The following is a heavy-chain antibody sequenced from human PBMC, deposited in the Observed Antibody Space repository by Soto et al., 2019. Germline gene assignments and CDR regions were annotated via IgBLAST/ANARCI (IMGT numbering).Heavy chain of an antibody. CDR2: ISAYNGNT. CDR1: GYTFTSYG. CDR3: SRDSLRGAFDI. J-gene: IGHJ3*02. V-gene: IGHV1-18*01. Sequence: QVQLVQSGAEVKKPGASVKVSCKASGYTFTSYGISWVRQAPGQGLEWMGWISAYNGNTNYAQKLQGRVTMTTDTYTSTAYMELRRLSSDATAVYYCSRDSLRGAFDIWGQGTMVTVSS.